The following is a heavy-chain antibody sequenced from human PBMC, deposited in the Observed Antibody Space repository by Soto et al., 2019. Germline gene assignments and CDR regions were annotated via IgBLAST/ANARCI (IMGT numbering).Heavy chain of an antibody. J-gene: IGHJ6*02. CDR1: GDNFKKNV. V-gene: IGHV1-69*10. D-gene: IGHD3-10*01. CDR2: TIPALGKT. CDR3: ARGPFRPSAMDV. Sequence: SVKVSFKTSGDNFKKNVFTWMQQAPGQGLEWMGGTIPALGKTHYIEKFQGRVTITVDDATRTVYMEVRDLTSEDTAIYYCARGPFRPSAMDVWGQGTTVTVSS.